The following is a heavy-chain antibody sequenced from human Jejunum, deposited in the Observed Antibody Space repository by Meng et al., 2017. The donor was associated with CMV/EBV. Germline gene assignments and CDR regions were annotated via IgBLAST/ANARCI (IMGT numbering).Heavy chain of an antibody. D-gene: IGHD2-15*01. J-gene: IGHJ6*02. CDR2: IYYAGRT. CDR1: GDSITSTG. CDR3: ARGISGYPYGMDV. Sequence: TGDSITSTGSSWIRRPPGKGLRWIGYIYYAGRTTYNPSLKSRIPISVDTCKNPFSLMLGSVTAADTAVYYCARGISGYPYGMDVWGQGTVVTVSS. V-gene: IGHV4-59*01.